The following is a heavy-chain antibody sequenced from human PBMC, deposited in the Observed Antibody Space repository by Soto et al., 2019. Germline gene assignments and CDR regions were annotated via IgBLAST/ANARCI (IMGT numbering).Heavy chain of an antibody. J-gene: IGHJ6*02. CDR2: IYHSGNT. CDR3: ARAVCGGSCYSDYYYGMDV. CDR1: GGSISSGGFS. Sequence: QLQLQESGSGLVKPSQTLSLTCAVSGGSISSGGFSWSWIRQPPGKGLEWIGYIYHSGNTYYKPSLKSRVTISVDKSKNQFYLKLNSVTAADTAVYDCARAVCGGSCYSDYYYGMDVWGQGTTVTVSS. V-gene: IGHV4-30-2*01. D-gene: IGHD2-15*01.